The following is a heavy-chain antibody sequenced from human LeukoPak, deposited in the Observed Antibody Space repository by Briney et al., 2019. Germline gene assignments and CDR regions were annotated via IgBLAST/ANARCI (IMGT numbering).Heavy chain of an antibody. CDR1: GFTFSSSA. J-gene: IGHJ4*02. Sequence: GXSLRXXCAASGFTFSSSAMSWVRQAPGKGLEWVSGISGSGSGGITYYADSVKGRFTISRDNSKNTLYVQMNRLRVGDTGVYYCAKSGYNRFDYWGQGTLVTVSS. CDR3: AKSGYNRFDY. CDR2: ISGSGSGGIT. V-gene: IGHV3-23*01. D-gene: IGHD5-24*01.